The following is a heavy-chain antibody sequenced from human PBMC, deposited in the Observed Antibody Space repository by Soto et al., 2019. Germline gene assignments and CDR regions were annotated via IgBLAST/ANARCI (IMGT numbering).Heavy chain of an antibody. CDR1: GGSISSYY. Sequence: SETLSLTCTVSGGSISSYYWSWIRQPPGKGLEWIGYIYYSGSTNYNPSLKSRVTISVDTSKNQFSLKLSSVTAADTAVYYCARGRTCIYYYDSSGYFDYWGQGTLVTVSS. CDR2: IYYSGST. D-gene: IGHD3-22*01. J-gene: IGHJ4*02. CDR3: ARGRTCIYYYDSSGYFDY. V-gene: IGHV4-59*01.